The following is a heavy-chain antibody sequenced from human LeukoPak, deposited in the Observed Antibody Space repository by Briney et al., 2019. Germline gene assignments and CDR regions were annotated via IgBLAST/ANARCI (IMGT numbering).Heavy chain of an antibody. Sequence: GGSLRLSCAASGFTFSGYSMNWVRQAPGKGLEWVSSISSSSSYIYYADSVKGRFTISRDNAKNSLYLQMNSLRAEDTAVYYCAREREDYDFWSGYSRVGWFDPWGQGTLVTVSS. D-gene: IGHD3-3*01. J-gene: IGHJ5*02. CDR3: AREREDYDFWSGYSRVGWFDP. V-gene: IGHV3-21*01. CDR2: ISSSSSYI. CDR1: GFTFSGYS.